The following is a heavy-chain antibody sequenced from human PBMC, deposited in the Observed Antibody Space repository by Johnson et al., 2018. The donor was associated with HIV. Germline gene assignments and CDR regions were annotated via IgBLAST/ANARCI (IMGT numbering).Heavy chain of an antibody. CDR3: ARADSSSSPWMGLDI. D-gene: IGHD6-13*01. Sequence: MLLVESGGGLIQPGGSLRLSCAASGFTVSSNYMSWVRQAPGKGLEWVSVIYSGGSTGYADSVKGRFTISRDNAKNSLYLQMNSLRAEDTALYYCARADSSSSPWMGLDIWGQGTMVTVSS. CDR2: IYSGGST. V-gene: IGHV3-53*01. J-gene: IGHJ3*02. CDR1: GFTVSSNY.